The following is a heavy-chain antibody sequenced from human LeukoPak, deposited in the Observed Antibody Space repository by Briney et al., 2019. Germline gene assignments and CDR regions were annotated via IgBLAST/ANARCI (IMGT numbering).Heavy chain of an antibody. CDR3: ARDLPDTAMVTLDY. Sequence: GGSLRLSCAASGFTFSSYSMNWVRQAPGKGLEWVSSISSSSSYIYYADSVKGRFTISRDNAKNSLYLQMNSLRAEDTAVYYCARDLPDTAMVTLDYWGQGTLVTVSS. J-gene: IGHJ4*02. CDR1: GFTFSSYS. V-gene: IGHV3-21*01. CDR2: ISSSSSYI. D-gene: IGHD5-18*01.